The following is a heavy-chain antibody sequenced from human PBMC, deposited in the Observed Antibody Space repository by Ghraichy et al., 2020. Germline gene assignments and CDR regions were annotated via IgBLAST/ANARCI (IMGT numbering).Heavy chain of an antibody. CDR3: ARDPSGDYVWGSNFGGPNFDY. CDR2: ISAYNGNT. D-gene: IGHD3-16*01. CDR1: GYTFTSYG. J-gene: IGHJ4*02. V-gene: IGHV1-18*04. Sequence: ASVKVSCKASGYTFTSYGISWVRQAPGQGLEWMGWISAYNGNTNYAQKLQGRVTMTTDTSTSTAYMELRSLRSDDTAVYYCARDPSGDYVWGSNFGGPNFDYWGQGTLVTVSS.